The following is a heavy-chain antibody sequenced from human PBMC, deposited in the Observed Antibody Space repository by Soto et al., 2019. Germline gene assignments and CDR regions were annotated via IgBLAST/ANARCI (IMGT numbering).Heavy chain of an antibody. D-gene: IGHD5-18*01. CDR3: AREYTYGSNFFDC. J-gene: IGHJ4*02. CDR2: ISHSGST. Sequence: QVQLQESGPGLVKPSQTLSLTCTVSGGSISSAAYYWSWIRQHPGKGLEWIGYISHSGSTYYTPALKSRVILSADTSKNQFSVNLTSVTAAYTAVYYCAREYTYGSNFFDCWGQGAQVTVSS. CDR1: GGSISSAAYY. V-gene: IGHV4-31*03.